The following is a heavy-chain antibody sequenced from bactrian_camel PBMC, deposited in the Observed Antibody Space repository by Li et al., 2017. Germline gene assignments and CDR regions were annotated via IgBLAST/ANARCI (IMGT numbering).Heavy chain of an antibody. CDR2: ISTDGDP. V-gene: IGHV3S53*01. CDR3: AAPGYMNGGVCYPRYNL. D-gene: IGHD7*01. Sequence: QVQLVESGGGSVQAGGSLKLSCAASLNPTSDYCLGWFRQAPGKEREAVASISTDGDPTYADSVKGRFTISRDNAKNTLYLQMANVKPEDTAMYYCAAPGYMNGGVCYPRYNLWGQGTQVTVS. CDR1: LNPTSDYC. J-gene: IGHJ4*01.